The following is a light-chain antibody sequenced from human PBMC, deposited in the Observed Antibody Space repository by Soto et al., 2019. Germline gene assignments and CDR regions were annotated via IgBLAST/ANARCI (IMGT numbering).Light chain of an antibody. J-gene: IGKJ2*01. CDR3: QQYGSSPYT. Sequence: EIVLTQSPGTLSLSPGERATLSCRASQSVSSSYLAWYQQKPGQAPRLLIYGASSRATGIPDRFSGSGSGTDFTLTISRLEPEDFAVYYCQQYGSSPYTFGQRNKLEIK. V-gene: IGKV3-20*01. CDR2: GAS. CDR1: QSVSSSY.